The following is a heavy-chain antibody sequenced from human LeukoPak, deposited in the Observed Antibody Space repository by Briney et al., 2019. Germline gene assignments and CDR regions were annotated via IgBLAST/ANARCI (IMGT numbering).Heavy chain of an antibody. D-gene: IGHD5-24*01. CDR3: TRADRDGYDFDY. J-gene: IGHJ4*02. V-gene: IGHV4-39*07. CDR1: GGSISSSSYY. Sequence: SETLSLTCTVSGGSISSSSYYWGWIRQPPGKGLEWIGSIYYSGSTYYNPSLKSRVTISVDTSKNQFSLKLSSVTAADTAFYYCTRADRDGYDFDYWGQGTLVTVSS. CDR2: IYYSGST.